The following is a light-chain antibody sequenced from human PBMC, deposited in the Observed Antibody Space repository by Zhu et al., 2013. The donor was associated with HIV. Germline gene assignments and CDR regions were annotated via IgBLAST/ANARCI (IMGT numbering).Light chain of an antibody. Sequence: QSALTQPASVSGSPGQSITISCTGTSRDVGSYKLVSWYQQLPGKVPKLMIFEVDKRPSGVSIRFSGSKSGNTASLTISDLQPEDEADYYCSSNTSSSTWVFGGGTKLTVL. CDR3: SSNTSSSTWV. J-gene: IGLJ3*02. V-gene: IGLV2-14*02. CDR1: SRDVGSYKL. CDR2: EVD.